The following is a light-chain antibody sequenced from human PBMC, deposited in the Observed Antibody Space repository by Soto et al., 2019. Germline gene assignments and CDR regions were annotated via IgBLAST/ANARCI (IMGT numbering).Light chain of an antibody. J-gene: IGLJ1*01. Sequence: QCVLTQPASVSGSPGQSITISCTGTSSDVGGYNYVSWYQQHPGKAPKLMIYDVSNRPSGVSNRFSGSKSGNTASLTISGLQAEDEADYYCSSYRSSSKRVFGTGTKVTVL. CDR2: DVS. V-gene: IGLV2-14*03. CDR1: SSDVGGYNY. CDR3: SSYRSSSKRV.